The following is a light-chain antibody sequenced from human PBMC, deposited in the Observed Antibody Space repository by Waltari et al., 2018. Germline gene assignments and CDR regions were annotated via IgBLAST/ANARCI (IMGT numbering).Light chain of an antibody. Sequence: SFELTQTSSLSVSPGQTVRITCSGDVLAHKYARWFQQKPGQATILIISKDTERPSRIPERFSGSSSGTTVPLTISGAQVEDESDYYCYSAADNDLGVFGGGTKLTVL. J-gene: IGLJ3*02. CDR2: KDT. CDR3: YSAADNDLGV. CDR1: VLAHKY. V-gene: IGLV3-27*01.